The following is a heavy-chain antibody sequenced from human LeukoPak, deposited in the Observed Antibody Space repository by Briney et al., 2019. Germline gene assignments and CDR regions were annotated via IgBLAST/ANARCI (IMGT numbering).Heavy chain of an antibody. CDR2: VYYSGST. CDR3: ASNTATVFDY. D-gene: IGHD2-21*02. V-gene: IGHV4-59*01. J-gene: IGHJ4*02. Sequence: SETLSLTCAVSGDFITAYYWSWIRQPPGKGLEWIGYVYYSGSTEYNPSLRSRVTMSLEMSKHQFSLNLTSVTAADTAVYYCASNTATVFDYWGQGALVTVSS. CDR1: GDFITAYY.